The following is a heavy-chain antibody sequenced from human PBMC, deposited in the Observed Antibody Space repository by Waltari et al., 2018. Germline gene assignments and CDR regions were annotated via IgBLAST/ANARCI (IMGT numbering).Heavy chain of an antibody. CDR1: GHSVNHAFY. J-gene: IGHJ4*02. Sequence: QVQLRASGPGLVRSSETLSLTCTFSGHSVNHAFYWAWIRQSPGGGLEWIASIYHTGSSHYNSSLNSRVSISTDMSTKQFFLTLTHLTAADTAVYYCAEEGNTTAGLFDSWGQGTLVTVSS. CDR2: IYHTGSS. V-gene: IGHV4-38-2*02. CDR3: AEEGNTTAGLFDS. D-gene: IGHD6-25*01.